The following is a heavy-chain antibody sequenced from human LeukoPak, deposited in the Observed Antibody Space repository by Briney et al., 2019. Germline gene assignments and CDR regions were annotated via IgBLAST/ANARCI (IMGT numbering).Heavy chain of an antibody. CDR2: INAGNGNT. J-gene: IGHJ4*02. V-gene: IGHV1-3*01. CDR1: GYTFTSYA. D-gene: IGHD2-15*01. CDR3: ARGRGYCSGGSCYDRSIDY. Sequence: ASVKVSCKASGYTFTSYAMHWVRQAPGQRLEWMGWINAGNGNTKYSQKFQGRVTITRDTSASTAYMELSSLRSEDTAVYYCARGRGYCSGGSCYDRSIDYWGQGTLVTVSS.